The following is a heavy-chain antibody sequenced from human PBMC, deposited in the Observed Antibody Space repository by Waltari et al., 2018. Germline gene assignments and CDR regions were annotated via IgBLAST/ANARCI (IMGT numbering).Heavy chain of an antibody. CDR2: ILPSGGT. D-gene: IGHD2-21*02. V-gene: IGHV4-34*01. J-gene: IGHJ4*02. Sequence: QVQLQQWGAGLLKPSETLSLTCVIHSGSFSGFHWSWLRQPPGQGLEWIGEILPSGGTNYNPSLKSGVTMSVDTFKNQFSLKVGSVDAADTAVYYCARGGDCGGDCVLGYWGQGTLVTVSS. CDR3: ARGGDCGGDCVLGY. CDR1: SGSFSGFH.